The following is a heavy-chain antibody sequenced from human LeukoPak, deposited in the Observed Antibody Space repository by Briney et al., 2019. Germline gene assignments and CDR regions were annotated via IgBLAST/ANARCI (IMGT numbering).Heavy chain of an antibody. CDR2: IIPIFGTA. CDR1: GVTFSSYA. V-gene: IGHV1-69*01. J-gene: IGHJ6*03. Sequence: SVKLSCKASGVTFSSYAISWVRQAPGQGLEWMGGIIPIFGTANYAQKFQGRVTITADESTSTAYMELSSLRPEDTAVYYCTRDSPLDTAMVTGATNYYYYMDVWGKGTTVTVSS. CDR3: TRDSPLDTAMVTGATNYYYYMDV. D-gene: IGHD5-18*01.